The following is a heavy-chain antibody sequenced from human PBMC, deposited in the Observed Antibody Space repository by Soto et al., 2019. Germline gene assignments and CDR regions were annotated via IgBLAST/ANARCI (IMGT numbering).Heavy chain of an antibody. J-gene: IGHJ5*02. V-gene: IGHV3-23*01. Sequence: EVQLLESGGGLVQPGGSLRLSCAASGFTFSSYAMSWVRQAPGKGLEWVSAISGSGGSTYYADSVKGRFTISRDNSKNTLYLQMISLRAEDTAVYYCARSVEMATLFRLWFDLWGQGTLVTVSS. D-gene: IGHD5-12*01. CDR3: ARSVEMATLFRLWFDL. CDR1: GFTFSSYA. CDR2: ISGSGGST.